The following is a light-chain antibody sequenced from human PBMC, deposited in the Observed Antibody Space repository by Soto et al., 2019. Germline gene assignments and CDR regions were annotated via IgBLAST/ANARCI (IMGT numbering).Light chain of an antibody. J-gene: IGLJ3*02. Sequence: QSVLTQPPSASGTPGQRVTISCSGSSSNIGSETVNWYQQVPGTAPKHLIYANNQRPSGVPDRFAVSKSGTTASLAIGGLQSEDEAYYYCAAWDDSLKGWVFGGGTKVTVL. CDR3: AAWDDSLKGWV. CDR2: ANN. CDR1: SSNIGSET. V-gene: IGLV1-44*01.